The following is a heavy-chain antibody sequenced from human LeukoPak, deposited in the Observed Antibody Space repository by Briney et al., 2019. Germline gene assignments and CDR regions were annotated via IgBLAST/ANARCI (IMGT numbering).Heavy chain of an antibody. CDR2: ISAYNGNT. V-gene: IGHV1-18*01. CDR1: GYTFTSYG. J-gene: IGHJ5*02. D-gene: IGHD3-10*01. CDR3: ARIYWVRGVIITGWFDP. Sequence: GASVKVSCKASGYTFTSYGISWVRQAPGQGLEWMGWISAYNGNTNYAQKLQGRVTMTTGTSTSTAYMELRSLRSDDTAVYYCARIYWVRGVIITGWFDPWGQGTLVTVSS.